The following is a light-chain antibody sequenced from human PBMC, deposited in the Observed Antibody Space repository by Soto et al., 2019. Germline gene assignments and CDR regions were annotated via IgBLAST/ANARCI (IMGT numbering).Light chain of an antibody. V-gene: IGLV2-8*01. CDR2: DVT. CDR3: SSYTDRKNLV. J-gene: IGLJ1*01. Sequence: QSALTQSPSASGSPGQSVTISCTGTSSDIGGYNSVSWYQQHPGKAPKVMIYDVTKRPSGVPDRFSGSKSGNTASLTVPALQAEDEADYYCSSYTDRKNLVFGTGTKV. CDR1: SSDIGGYNS.